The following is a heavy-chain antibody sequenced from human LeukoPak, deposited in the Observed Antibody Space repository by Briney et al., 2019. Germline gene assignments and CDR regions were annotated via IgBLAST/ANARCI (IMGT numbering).Heavy chain of an antibody. J-gene: IGHJ4*01. V-gene: IGHV3-21*04. Sequence: GGSLRLSCAASGFTFSSYSMNWVRQAPGKGLEWVSSISSSSYIYYADSVKGRFTISRDNAKNSLYLQMSGLRAEDTALYYCTTRGDYDASSGDPQAGDWGHGTLVTV. CDR1: GFTFSSYS. CDR2: ISSSSYI. CDR3: TTRGDYDASSGDPQAGD. D-gene: IGHD3-22*01.